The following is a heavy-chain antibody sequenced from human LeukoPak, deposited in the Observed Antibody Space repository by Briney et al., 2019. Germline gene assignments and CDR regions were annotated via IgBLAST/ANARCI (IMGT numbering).Heavy chain of an antibody. CDR2: ISYDGSNK. D-gene: IGHD1-26*01. J-gene: IGHJ4*02. CDR3: ARDLSGSLDY. V-gene: IGHV3-30*03. Sequence: HPGGSLRLSCAASGFTFSSYSMNWVRQAPGKGLEWVAVISYDGSNKYYADSVKGRFTISRDNSKNTLYLQMNSLRAEDTAVYYCARDLSGSLDYWGQGTLVTVSS. CDR1: GFTFSSYS.